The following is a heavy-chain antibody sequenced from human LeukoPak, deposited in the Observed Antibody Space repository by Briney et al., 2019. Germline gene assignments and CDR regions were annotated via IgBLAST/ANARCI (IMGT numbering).Heavy chain of an antibody. V-gene: IGHV1-18*01. CDR1: GYTFTSYG. CDR3: ARDIVRFYDFWSGYSIFDY. CDR2: ISAYNGNT. J-gene: IGHJ4*02. D-gene: IGHD3-3*01. Sequence: ASVKVSCKAPGYTFTSYGISWVRQAPGQGLEWMGWISAYNGNTNYAQKLQGRVTMTTDTSTSTAYMELRSLRSDDTAVYYCARDIVRFYDFWSGYSIFDYWGQGTLVTVSS.